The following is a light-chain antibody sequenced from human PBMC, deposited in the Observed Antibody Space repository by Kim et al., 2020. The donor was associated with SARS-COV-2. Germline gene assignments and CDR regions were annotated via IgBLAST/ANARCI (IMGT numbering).Light chain of an antibody. J-gene: IGKJ4*01. CDR3: QQYYSYPRT. CDR2: AAS. V-gene: IGKV1-8*01. Sequence: AIRITQSPSSLSASTGDRVTITCRASQGISSYLAWYQQKPGKAPKLLIYAASTLQSGVPSRFSGSGSRTDFTLTISCLQSEDFATYYCQQYYSYPRTFGGGTKVDIK. CDR1: QGISSY.